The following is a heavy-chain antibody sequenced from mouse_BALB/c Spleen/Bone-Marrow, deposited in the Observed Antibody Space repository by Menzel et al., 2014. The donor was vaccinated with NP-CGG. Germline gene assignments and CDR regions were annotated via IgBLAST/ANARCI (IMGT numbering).Heavy chain of an antibody. CDR1: GYTFTSYW. CDR3: ASPYGYEDYSAMDY. Sequence: VQLAESGAELAKPGASVKMSCKASGYTFTSYWMHWVKQRPGQVLEWIGYINPSTGYTEYNLKFKDKATLTADKSSSTAYIQLSSLTSEDSAVYYCASPYGYEDYSAMDYWGQGASVTVSS. J-gene: IGHJ4*01. V-gene: IGHV1-7*01. CDR2: INPSTGYT. D-gene: IGHD1-2*01.